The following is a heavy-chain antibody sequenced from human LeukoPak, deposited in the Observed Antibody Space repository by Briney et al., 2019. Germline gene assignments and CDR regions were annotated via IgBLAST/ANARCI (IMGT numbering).Heavy chain of an antibody. CDR2: IKQDGSEK. J-gene: IGHJ4*02. Sequence: GGSLRLSCAASGFPFSGSWMDWVRQAPGKRMEWVANIKQDGSEKHYADSVKGRLTISRDNAKNSLFLQMSGLRAEDTAVYYCSRSLDYWGQEALVTVSS. CDR3: SRSLDY. V-gene: IGHV3-7*01. CDR1: GFPFSGSW.